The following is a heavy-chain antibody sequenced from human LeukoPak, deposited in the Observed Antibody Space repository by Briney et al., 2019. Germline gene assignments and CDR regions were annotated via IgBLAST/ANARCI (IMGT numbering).Heavy chain of an antibody. CDR1: GYTFNKYG. CDR3: ARDPSNTSGYRVYHDY. J-gene: IGHJ4*02. CDR2: ISCYNRDT. D-gene: IGHD5/OR15-5a*01. Sequence: GAPVNFSSKASGYTFNKYGISWVRQAPGQGLEWMGWISCYNRDTRYAQKFQGRVTMTTDTSTSTVHMDLRSLRSDDTAVYYCARDPSNTSGYRVYHDYWDQGAVAAASS. V-gene: IGHV1-18*01.